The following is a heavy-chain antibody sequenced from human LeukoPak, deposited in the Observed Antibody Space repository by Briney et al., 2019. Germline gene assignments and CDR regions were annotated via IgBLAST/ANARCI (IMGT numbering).Heavy chain of an antibody. CDR3: ARGTPFDY. Sequence: SETLSLTCTVSGGSISSGGYYSSWIRQHPGKGLEWIGYIYYSGSTYYKPSLKSRVTISADTSKNQFSLKLSSVTAADTAVYYCARGTPFDYWGQGTLVTVSS. V-gene: IGHV4-31*03. J-gene: IGHJ4*02. CDR2: IYYSGST. D-gene: IGHD2-2*01. CDR1: GGSISSGGYY.